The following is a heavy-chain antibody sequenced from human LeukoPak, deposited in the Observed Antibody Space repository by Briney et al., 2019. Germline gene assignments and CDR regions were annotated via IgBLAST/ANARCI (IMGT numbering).Heavy chain of an antibody. CDR3: ARSGTRITIFDYMDV. V-gene: IGHV1-69*13. CDR2: IIPIFGTA. CDR1: GGTFSSYA. D-gene: IGHD3-9*01. J-gene: IGHJ6*03. Sequence: SVKVSCKASGGTFSSYAISWVRQAPGQGLEWMGGIIPIFGTANYAQKFQGRVTITADESTSTAYMELSSLRSEDTAVYYCARSGTRITIFDYMDVWAKGPRSPSP.